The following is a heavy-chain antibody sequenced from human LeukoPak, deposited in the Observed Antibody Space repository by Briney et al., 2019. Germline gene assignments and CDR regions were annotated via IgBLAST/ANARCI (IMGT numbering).Heavy chain of an antibody. CDR3: ARDLGSGGVFDY. CDR2: INPSGGST. J-gene: IGHJ4*02. D-gene: IGHD3-10*01. V-gene: IGHV1-46*01. Sequence: VASVKVSCKASGYTFTSYYMHWVRQAPGQGLEWMGIINPSGGSTSYAQKFQGRVTMTRDTSTSTVYMELSSVRSEETAVYYCARDLGSGGVFDYWGQGTLVTVSS. CDR1: GYTFTSYY.